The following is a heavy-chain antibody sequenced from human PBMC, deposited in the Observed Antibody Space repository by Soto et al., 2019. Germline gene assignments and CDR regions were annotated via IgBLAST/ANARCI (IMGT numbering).Heavy chain of an antibody. V-gene: IGHV1-3*01. CDR1: GYTFTNYA. CDR2: INGGNGDT. Sequence: VQLVQSGAEVKKPGASVKVSCNASGYTFTNYAMHWVRQAPGQSLEWMGWINGGNGDTKYSQKFQERITNSRDASGNTAYIGLSSLKSEDSAVYYCAPSVIVETGSFNWFEPWGQGTLVTVSS. CDR3: APSVIVETGSFNWFEP. J-gene: IGHJ5*02. D-gene: IGHD2-21*02.